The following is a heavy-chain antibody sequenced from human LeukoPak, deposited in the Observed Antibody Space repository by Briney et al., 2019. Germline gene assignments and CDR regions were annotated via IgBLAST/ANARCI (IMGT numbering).Heavy chain of an antibody. CDR3: ARIGYSSSCLDY. V-gene: IGHV3-7*01. CDR1: GFTFSNYW. CDR2: IKQDGSVK. Sequence: PGGSLRLSCAASGFTFSNYWMSWVRQAPGKGLEWVANIKQDGSVKYHVDSVRGRFTISRDNAKNSVYLQMNSLRAEDTAVYYCARIGYSSSCLDYWGQGTLVTVSS. J-gene: IGHJ4*02. D-gene: IGHD6-19*01.